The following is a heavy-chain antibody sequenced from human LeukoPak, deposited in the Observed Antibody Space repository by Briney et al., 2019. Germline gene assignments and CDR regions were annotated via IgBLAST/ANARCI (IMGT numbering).Heavy chain of an antibody. CDR2: IYPGDSDT. CDR3: ARQIAAAGTRGDAFDI. Sequence: GESLKISCKGSGYSFTSYWIGWVRQMPGKGLEWMGIIYPGDSDTRYSPSFQGQVTISADKSISTAYLQWSSLKASDTAMYYCARQIAAAGTRGDAFDIWGQGTMVTVSS. D-gene: IGHD6-13*01. V-gene: IGHV5-51*01. J-gene: IGHJ3*02. CDR1: GYSFTSYW.